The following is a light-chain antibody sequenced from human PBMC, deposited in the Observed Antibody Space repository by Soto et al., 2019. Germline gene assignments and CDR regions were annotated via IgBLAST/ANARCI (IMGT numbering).Light chain of an antibody. CDR3: QQRSNWPIT. CDR1: QSMRTY. V-gene: IGKV1-39*01. CDR2: AAS. J-gene: IGKJ5*01. Sequence: DIQITQSPASLSASVGDRVTITCRASQSMRTYLNWYQQKPGKAPNLLIHAASSLQSGVPSRFSGSGSGTDFTLTISSLEPEDFAVYYCQQRSNWPITFGQGTRLEIK.